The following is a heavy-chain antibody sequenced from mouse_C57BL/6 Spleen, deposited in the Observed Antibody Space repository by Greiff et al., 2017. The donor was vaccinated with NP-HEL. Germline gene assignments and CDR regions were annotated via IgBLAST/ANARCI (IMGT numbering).Heavy chain of an antibody. CDR3: ARDPGGAPDY. CDR1: GFTFSSYA. V-gene: IGHV5-4*01. D-gene: IGHD3-1*01. CDR2: ISDGGSYT. Sequence: EVQLVESGGGLVKPGGSLKLSCAASGFTFSSYAMSWVRQTPEKRLEWVATISDGGSYTYYPDNVKGRFTISRDNAKNNLYLQMSHLKSEDTAMYYCARDPGGAPDYWGQGTTLTVSS. J-gene: IGHJ2*01.